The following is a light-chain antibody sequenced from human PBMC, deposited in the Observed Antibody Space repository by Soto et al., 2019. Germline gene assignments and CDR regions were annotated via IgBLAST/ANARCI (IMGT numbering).Light chain of an antibody. V-gene: IGKV3-11*01. CDR3: QQRKT. J-gene: IGKJ4*01. Sequence: EIVLAQSPATLSLSLGERATLSCRASQSIGSYLAWYQHKLGQPPRLLIYDAPNRATGIPARFSGRGSGTDFTLTISSLEPEDFAAYFCQQRKTFGGGTKVDIK. CDR1: QSIGSY. CDR2: DAP.